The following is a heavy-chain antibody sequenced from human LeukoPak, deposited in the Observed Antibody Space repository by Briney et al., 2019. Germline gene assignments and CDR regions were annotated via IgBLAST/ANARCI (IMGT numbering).Heavy chain of an antibody. D-gene: IGHD3-16*01. CDR2: ISAYNGNT. V-gene: IGHV1-18*01. CDR1: GGTFSSYA. Sequence: ASVKVSCKTSGGTFSSYAFSWVRQAPGQGLEWMGWISAYNGNTNYAQKLQGRVTMTTDTSTSTAYMELRSLRSNDTAVYYCARLSDDYVWGSYPTIDYWGQGTLVTVSS. J-gene: IGHJ4*02. CDR3: ARLSDDYVWGSYPTIDY.